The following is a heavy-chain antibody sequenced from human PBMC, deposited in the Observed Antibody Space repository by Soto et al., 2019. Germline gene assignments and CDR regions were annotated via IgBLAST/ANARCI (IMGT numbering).Heavy chain of an antibody. J-gene: IGHJ5*02. CDR3: ARGGVVDYVDYST. CDR1: GVTLNNYI. Sequence: QVNLVQSGAEMRKPGSSVKVSCKTSGVTLNNYIIGWVRQAPGQGLEWMGRIIPILGIPNYSQRFQDRLTITADRSTNTVYMDLSSLRSEDTAIYFCARGGVVDYVDYSTWGQGTLVTVSS. CDR2: IIPILGIP. V-gene: IGHV1-69*02. D-gene: IGHD4-17*01.